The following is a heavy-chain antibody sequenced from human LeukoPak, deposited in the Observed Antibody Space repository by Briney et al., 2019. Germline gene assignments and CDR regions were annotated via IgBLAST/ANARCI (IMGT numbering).Heavy chain of an antibody. CDR1: GGSFSGYY. D-gene: IGHD5-12*01. CDR3: ARMRSGYDAFDY. V-gene: IGHV4-34*01. Sequence: PSETLSLTCAVYGGSFSGYYWSWIRQPPGKGLEWIGEINHSGSTNYNPSLKSRVTISVDTSKNQFSLKLSSVTAADTAVYYCARMRSGYDAFDYWGRGTLVTVSS. CDR2: INHSGST. J-gene: IGHJ4*02.